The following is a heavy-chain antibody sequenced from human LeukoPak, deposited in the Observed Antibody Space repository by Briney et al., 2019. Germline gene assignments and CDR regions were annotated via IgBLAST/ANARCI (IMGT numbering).Heavy chain of an antibody. D-gene: IGHD2-21*01. CDR3: VKDPRDTYGTNWFVS. V-gene: IGHV3-23*01. Sequence: GGSLRLSCVASGFSFGNYAMSWVRQAPGKGLQWVSQISGTGGATWYAGFARDRFTISRDNSKKTLYLQTSGLRVEDTAMYYCVKDPRDTYGTNWFVSWGQGTLLIVSP. CDR2: ISGTGGAT. CDR1: GFSFGNYA. J-gene: IGHJ5*01.